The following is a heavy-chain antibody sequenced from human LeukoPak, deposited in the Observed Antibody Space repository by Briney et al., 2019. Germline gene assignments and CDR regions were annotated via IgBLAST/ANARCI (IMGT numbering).Heavy chain of an antibody. CDR1: GYTFTSSG. Sequence: ASVKVSCKASGYTFTSSGISWVRQAPGQGLEWMGWNSAYNGNTNYAQKLQGRVTMTTDTSTSTAYMELRSLRSDDTAVYYCARGGVGAKDSYYYMDDWGKGTTVTVSS. V-gene: IGHV1-18*01. D-gene: IGHD1-26*01. CDR2: NSAYNGNT. CDR3: ARGGVGAKDSYYYMDD. J-gene: IGHJ6*03.